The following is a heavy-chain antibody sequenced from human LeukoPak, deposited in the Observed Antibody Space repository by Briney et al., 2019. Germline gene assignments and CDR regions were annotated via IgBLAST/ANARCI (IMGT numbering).Heavy chain of an antibody. D-gene: IGHD3-16*02. CDR3: ARDGYDYVWGSYRYPDY. Sequence: ASVKASCKASGYTFTSYYMHWVRQAPGQGLEWMGVINPSGGSTSYAQKFQGRVTMTRDTSTSTVYMELSSLRSEDTAVYYCARDGYDYVWGSYRYPDYWGQGTLVTVSS. CDR1: GYTFTSYY. J-gene: IGHJ4*02. CDR2: INPSGGST. V-gene: IGHV1-46*01.